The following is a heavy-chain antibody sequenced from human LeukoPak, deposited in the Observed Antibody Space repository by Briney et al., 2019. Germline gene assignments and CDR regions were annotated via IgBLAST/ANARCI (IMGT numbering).Heavy chain of an antibody. J-gene: IGHJ4*02. Sequence: SVKVSCKASGGTFSSYAISWVRQAPGQGLEWMGGIIPIFGTANYAQKFQGRVTITADESTSTAYMELSSLRSEDTAVYYCARVVRCSSTSCYLSADHWGQGTLVTVSS. D-gene: IGHD2-2*01. V-gene: IGHV1-69*13. CDR3: ARVVRCSSTSCYLSADH. CDR1: GGTFSSYA. CDR2: IIPIFGTA.